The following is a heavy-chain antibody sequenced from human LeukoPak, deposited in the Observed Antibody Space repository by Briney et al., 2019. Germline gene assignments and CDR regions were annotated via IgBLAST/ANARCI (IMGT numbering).Heavy chain of an antibody. V-gene: IGHV3-30*18. Sequence: GRPLRLSCAPSGFTFSSDGMHGVRQAPGKRQEWGSVISYDGSNKYYADSVKGRFTISRDNSKNTLYLEMNSLRAEDTAVYYCAKGAVTDFFDYWGQGTLVTVSS. CDR3: AKGAVTDFFDY. D-gene: IGHD4-11*01. CDR1: GFTFSSDG. CDR2: ISYDGSNK. J-gene: IGHJ4*02.